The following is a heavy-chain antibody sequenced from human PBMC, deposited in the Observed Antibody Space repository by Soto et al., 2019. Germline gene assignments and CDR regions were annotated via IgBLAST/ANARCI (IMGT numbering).Heavy chain of an antibody. Sequence: QVQLVESGGGVVQPWRSLRLSCAASGFTFSSYGMHCVRHAPGKGLEWVAVISSDGSNKYYADSVKGRFTISRDNSKNTLYLQMNSLRTQDTAVYYCAKDRAPDAEMATIFFDNWGERTLVTVSS. D-gene: IGHD5-12*01. CDR2: ISSDGSNK. CDR3: AKDRAPDAEMATIFFDN. J-gene: IGHJ4*02. CDR1: GFTFSSYG. V-gene: IGHV3-30*18.